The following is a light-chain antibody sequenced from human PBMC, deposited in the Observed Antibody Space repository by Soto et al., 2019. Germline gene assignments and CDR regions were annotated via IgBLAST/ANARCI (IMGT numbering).Light chain of an antibody. V-gene: IGKV3-15*01. Sequence: EXXXTQSXATXSVSPGERATLSCRASQSVSSNLAWYQQKPGQAPRLLIYGASTRATGIPARFSGSGSGTEFTLTISSLQSEDFAVYCCQQYNNWPPTFGQGTKVEIK. CDR3: QQYNNWPPT. J-gene: IGKJ1*01. CDR2: GAS. CDR1: QSVSSN.